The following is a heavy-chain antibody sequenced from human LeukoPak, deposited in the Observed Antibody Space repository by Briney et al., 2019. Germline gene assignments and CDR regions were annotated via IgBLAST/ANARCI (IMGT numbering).Heavy chain of an antibody. V-gene: IGHV1-2*02. CDR3: ARENDSSGYPDY. CDR1: GGTFSSYT. J-gene: IGHJ4*02. Sequence: ASVKVSCKASGGTFSSYTISWVRQAPGQGLEWMGWINPNSGGTNYAQKFQGRVTMTRDTSISTAYMELSRLRSDDTAVYYCARENDSSGYPDYWGQGTLVTVSS. D-gene: IGHD3-22*01. CDR2: INPNSGGT.